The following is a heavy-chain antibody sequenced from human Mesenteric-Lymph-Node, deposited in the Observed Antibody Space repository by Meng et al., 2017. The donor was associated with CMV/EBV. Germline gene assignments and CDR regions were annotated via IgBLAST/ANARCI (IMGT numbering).Heavy chain of an antibody. Sequence: GGSLRLSCAASGFTFDDYAMHWVRQAPGKGLEWVSGISWNSGSIGYADSVKGRFTISRDNAKNSLYLQMNSLRAEDTAVYYCARERVVVAATSGSYYYYGMDVWGQGTTVTVSS. J-gene: IGHJ6*02. CDR3: ARERVVVAATSGSYYYYGMDV. D-gene: IGHD2-15*01. CDR1: GFTFDDYA. CDR2: ISWNSGSI. V-gene: IGHV3-9*01.